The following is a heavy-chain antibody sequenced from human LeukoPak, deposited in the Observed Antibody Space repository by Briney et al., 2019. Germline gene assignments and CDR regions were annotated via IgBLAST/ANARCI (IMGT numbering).Heavy chain of an antibody. V-gene: IGHV1-24*01. CDR3: ARGSTIVGARVASDI. CDR2: FDPEDGET. D-gene: IGHD1-26*01. CDR1: GYTLTELS. Sequence: WASVKVSCKVSGYTLTELSMHWVRQAPGKGLEWMGGFDPEDGETIYAQKFQGRVTMTEDTSTDTAYMELSSLRSEDTAVYYCARGSTIVGARVASDIWGQGTKVTVSS. J-gene: IGHJ3*02.